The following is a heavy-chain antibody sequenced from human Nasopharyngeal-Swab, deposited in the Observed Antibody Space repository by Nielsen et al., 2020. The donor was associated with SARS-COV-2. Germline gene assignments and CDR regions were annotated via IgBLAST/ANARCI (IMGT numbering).Heavy chain of an antibody. J-gene: IGHJ4*02. CDR3: ARVLIGTPAYGSGTIDY. V-gene: IGHV4-34*01. D-gene: IGHD3-10*01. CDR2: INHGGST. Sequence: RQAPGKGLEWIGEINHGGSTNYNPSLKSRVTISVDTSKNQFSLKLSSVTAADTAVYYCARVLIGTPAYGSGTIDYWGQGTLVTVSS.